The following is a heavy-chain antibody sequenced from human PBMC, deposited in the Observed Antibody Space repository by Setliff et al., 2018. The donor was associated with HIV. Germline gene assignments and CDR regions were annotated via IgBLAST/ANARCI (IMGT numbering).Heavy chain of an antibody. Sequence: SETLSLTCAVYGGSFSDYYWGWIRQPPGKGLEWIGSIYHSGRTYYNPSLKSRVTISVDTSKNQFSLKLPSVTAADTAVYFCARDRRDDYYLTAYFDSLGQGTLVTVSS. V-gene: IGHV4-34*01. CDR1: GGSFSDYY. CDR2: IYHSGRT. J-gene: IGHJ4*02. D-gene: IGHD1-26*01. CDR3: ARDRRDDYYLTAYFDS.